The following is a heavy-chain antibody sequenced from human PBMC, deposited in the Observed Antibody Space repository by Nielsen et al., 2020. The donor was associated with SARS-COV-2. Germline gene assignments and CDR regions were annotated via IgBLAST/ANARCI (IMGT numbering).Heavy chain of an antibody. CDR3: ARDRGSYYGADAFDI. CDR1: GFTFSSHS. J-gene: IGHJ3*02. V-gene: IGHV3-21*01. CDR2: ISSSSSYI. D-gene: IGHD1-26*01. Sequence: GGSLRLSCAASGFTFSSHSMNWVRQAPGKGLEWVSSISSSSSYIYYADSVKGRFTISRDNAKNSLYLQMNSLRAEDTAVYYCARDRGSYYGADAFDIWGQGTMVTVSS.